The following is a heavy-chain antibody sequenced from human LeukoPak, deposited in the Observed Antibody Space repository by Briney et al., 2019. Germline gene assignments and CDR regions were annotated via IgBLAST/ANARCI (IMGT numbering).Heavy chain of an antibody. CDR2: ICSDGSSP. Sequence: GRSLRLSCAAAGFTFSHYGMHWVRQAPGKGLEWVAVICSDGSSPYYGDSVKGRFTISRDDSGNTVYLQMSSLRPEDTGVYYCARDAQRGFDYSNSLEYWGQGTPVT. CDR3: ARDAQRGFDYSNSLEY. D-gene: IGHD4-11*01. J-gene: IGHJ4*02. CDR1: GFTFSHYG. V-gene: IGHV3-33*01.